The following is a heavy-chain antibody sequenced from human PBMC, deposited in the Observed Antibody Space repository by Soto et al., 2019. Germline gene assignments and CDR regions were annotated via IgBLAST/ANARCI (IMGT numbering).Heavy chain of an antibody. J-gene: IGHJ5*02. V-gene: IGHV4-30-4*01. Sequence: QVQLQESGPGLVKPSQTLSLTCTVSGCSISTGDYYWSWIRQPPGKGLEWIGYIYYSGSTYYNPSLNSRVTISVDTSKNQFSLKLSSVTAADTAVYYCASERGCSSTSCWGGWFDPWGQGTLVTVSS. CDR1: GCSISTGDYY. D-gene: IGHD2-2*01. CDR2: IYYSGST. CDR3: ASERGCSSTSCWGGWFDP.